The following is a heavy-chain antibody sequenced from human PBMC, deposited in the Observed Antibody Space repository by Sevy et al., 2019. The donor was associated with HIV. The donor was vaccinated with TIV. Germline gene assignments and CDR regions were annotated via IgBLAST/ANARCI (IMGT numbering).Heavy chain of an antibody. CDR3: ARDTREKCFDY. CDR2: MNTYNGNT. CDR1: GYTFSGYS. Sequence: ASVKVSCKASGYTFSGYSISWVRQAPGQGLEWMGWMNTYNGNTKYAQKVQGRVTMTTDTSTSTAYMELRGLRSDDTAVYYCARDTREKCFDYWGQGTLVTVSS. J-gene: IGHJ4*02. V-gene: IGHV1-18*01.